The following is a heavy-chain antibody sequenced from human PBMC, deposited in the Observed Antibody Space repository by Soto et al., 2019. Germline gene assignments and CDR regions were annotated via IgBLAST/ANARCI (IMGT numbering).Heavy chain of an antibody. CDR3: TRVSPDCSDGSCYPLN. V-gene: IGHV3-49*03. Sequence: PGGSLRLSCIASGFTFRDYAISWFRQAPGKGLQWVSFIRSNIYDGTTEYDASVKDRFSISRDDSKTIAYLQMDSLKTEDTVVYYCTRVSPDCSDGSCYPLNWGQGTLVTVSS. J-gene: IGHJ4*02. CDR1: GFTFRDYA. CDR2: IRSNIYDGTT. D-gene: IGHD2-15*01.